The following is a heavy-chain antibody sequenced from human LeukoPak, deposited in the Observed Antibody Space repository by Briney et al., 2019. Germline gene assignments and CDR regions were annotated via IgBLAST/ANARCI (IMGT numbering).Heavy chain of an antibody. CDR2: ISGIGVAT. V-gene: IGHV3-23*01. J-gene: IGHJ4*02. Sequence: GGSLRLSCAASGFTFGSYAMTWIRQAPGKGLEWVSVISGIGVATYYADSVKGRFTISRDNSKNTLYLQMNSLRAEDTAVYYCAKRAVTTFSSGFHYWGQGTLVTVSS. CDR3: AKRAVTTFSSGFHY. D-gene: IGHD4-17*01. CDR1: GFTFGSYA.